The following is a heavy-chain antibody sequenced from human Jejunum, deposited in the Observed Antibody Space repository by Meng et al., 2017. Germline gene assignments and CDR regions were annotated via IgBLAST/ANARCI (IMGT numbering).Heavy chain of an antibody. J-gene: IGHJ4*02. CDR1: GDSVSSNSAA. Sequence: QDHLHPAGPVLMKPSKTPPTAFAISGDSVSSNSAAWNWIRQSPSRGLEWLGRTYYRSKYYNDYALSVKSRITINPDTSKNQFSLQLNSVTPEDTAIYYCARDWGDVRGGFDFWGQGTLVTVSS. CDR3: ARDWGDVRGGFDF. D-gene: IGHD3-10*02. V-gene: IGHV6-1*01. CDR2: TYYRSKYYN.